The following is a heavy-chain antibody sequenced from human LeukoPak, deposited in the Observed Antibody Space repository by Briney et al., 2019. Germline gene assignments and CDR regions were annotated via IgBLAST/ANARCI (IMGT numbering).Heavy chain of an antibody. Sequence: SETLSLTCAVSGGSISSSNWWSWVRQPPGKGLEWIGEINHSGITNYNPSLKSRVTISVHTSKNQFSLKLNSVTAADTAVYYCARQVNWFDPWGQGTLVTVSS. CDR3: ARQVNWFDP. CDR1: GGSISSSNW. J-gene: IGHJ5*02. CDR2: INHSGIT. V-gene: IGHV4-4*02.